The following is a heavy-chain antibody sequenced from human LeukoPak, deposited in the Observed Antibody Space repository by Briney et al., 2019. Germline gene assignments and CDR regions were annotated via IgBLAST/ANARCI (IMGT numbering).Heavy chain of an antibody. Sequence: GGSLRLSCGASGFVFDDYDMHWVRQAPGKGLEWVAFIRYDGSNRYYADSVKGRFTISRDNSKNTLYLQMNSLRAEDTAVYYCAKGVKVPVLRYFSYYMDVWGKGTTVTISS. CDR3: AKGVKVPVLRYFSYYMDV. CDR2: IRYDGSNR. J-gene: IGHJ6*03. CDR1: GFVFDDYD. D-gene: IGHD3-9*01. V-gene: IGHV3-30*02.